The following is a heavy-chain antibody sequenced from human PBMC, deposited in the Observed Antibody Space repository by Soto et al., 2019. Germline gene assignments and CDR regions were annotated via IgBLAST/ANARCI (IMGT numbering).Heavy chain of an antibody. CDR1: GFSLSTSGMC. Sequence: SGPTLVNPTQTLTLTCTFSGFSLSTSGMCVSWIRQPPGKALEWLALIDWDDDKYYSTSLKTRLTISKDTSQDQVVLTMTNMDPVDTATYYCARIPHWEVLGATTIYYYYGMGVWGQGTTVTVSS. CDR2: IDWDDDK. V-gene: IGHV2-70*01. CDR3: ARIPHWEVLGATTIYYYYGMGV. D-gene: IGHD1-26*01. J-gene: IGHJ6*02.